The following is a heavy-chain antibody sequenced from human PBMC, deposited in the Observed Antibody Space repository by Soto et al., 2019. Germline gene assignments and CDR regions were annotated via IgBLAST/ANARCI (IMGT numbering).Heavy chain of an antibody. CDR3: ATNYAYYYYGMDV. J-gene: IGHJ6*02. V-gene: IGHV4-39*01. CDR1: GGSISSSSYY. Sequence: SETLSLTCTVSGGSISSSSYYWGWIRQPPGKGLEWIGSIYYSGSTYYNPSLKSRVTVSVDTSKNQFSLKLSSVTAADTAVYYCATNYAYYYYGMDVWGQGTTVTVSS. CDR2: IYYSGST. D-gene: IGHD4-4*01.